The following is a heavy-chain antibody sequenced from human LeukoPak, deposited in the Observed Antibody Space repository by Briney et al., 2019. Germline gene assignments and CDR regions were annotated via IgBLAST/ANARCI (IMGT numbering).Heavy chain of an antibody. CDR3: AGDTYGSDS. Sequence: KTSETLSLTCTVSGGSISSYYWSWIRQPPGKGLEWIGYIYYSGSTNYNPSLKSRVTISVDTSKNEFSLKLSSVTAADTAVYYCAGDTYGSDSWGQGTLVTVSS. CDR2: IYYSGST. CDR1: GGSISSYY. V-gene: IGHV4-59*01. J-gene: IGHJ4*02. D-gene: IGHD3-10*01.